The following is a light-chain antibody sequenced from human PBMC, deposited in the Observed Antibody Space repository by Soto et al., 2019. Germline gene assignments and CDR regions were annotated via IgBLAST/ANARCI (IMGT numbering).Light chain of an antibody. CDR1: SSDVGGYNY. CDR2: EVS. CDR3: SSYAGSNSVV. Sequence: QSVLTQPPSASGSPGQSVTISCTGTSSDVGGYNYVSWYQQHAGKAPKLMIYEVSKRPSGVPDRFYGSKSGNAAPLTVSGLQADDEADYYCSSYAGSNSVVFGGGTKVTVL. J-gene: IGLJ2*01. V-gene: IGLV2-8*01.